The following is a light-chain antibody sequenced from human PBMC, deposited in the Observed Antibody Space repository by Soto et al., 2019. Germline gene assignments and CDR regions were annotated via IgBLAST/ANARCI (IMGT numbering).Light chain of an antibody. CDR1: SSDIGRYKF. V-gene: IGLV2-14*01. J-gene: IGLJ2*01. CDR3: SSSTNTNTLVI. Sequence: QSVLTQPASVSGSPGQSVTISCTGTSSDIGRYKFVSWFQRHPGKAPKLVIFEGTNRPSGVSNRFSGSKSGNTASLTISGLQAEDEAIYFCSSSTNTNTLVIFGGGTKVTVL. CDR2: EGT.